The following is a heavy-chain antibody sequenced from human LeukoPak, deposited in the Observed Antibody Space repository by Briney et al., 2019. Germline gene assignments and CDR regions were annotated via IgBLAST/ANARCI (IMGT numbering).Heavy chain of an antibody. CDR3: AKIAGIAVAGTVDY. V-gene: IGHV3-23*01. CDR1: GFTFSSYA. J-gene: IGHJ4*02. CDR2: ISGSGIST. D-gene: IGHD6-19*01. Sequence: GGSLRLSCAASGFTFSSYAMSWVRQAPGKGLEWVSGISGSGISTNYADSVKGRFTISRDNSQNTLSLQMSSLRAEDTAVYYCAKIAGIAVAGTVDYWGQGTLVTVSS.